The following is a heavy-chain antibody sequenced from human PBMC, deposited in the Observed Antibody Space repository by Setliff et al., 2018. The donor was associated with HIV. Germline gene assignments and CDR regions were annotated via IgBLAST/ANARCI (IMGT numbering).Heavy chain of an antibody. J-gene: IGHJ3*02. CDR3: ARDSGQLWGSLDAFDI. Sequence: PSETLSLTCTVSGGSIKYSNYYWGWIRQSPGKGLQWIGGFYYSGKTDYNPSLKSRVTISVDMSNNQFSLILRSVTAADTASYYCARDSGQLWGSLDAFDIWGQGTMVTVSS. V-gene: IGHV4-39*07. CDR2: FYYSGKT. CDR1: GGSIKYSNYY. D-gene: IGHD1-1*01.